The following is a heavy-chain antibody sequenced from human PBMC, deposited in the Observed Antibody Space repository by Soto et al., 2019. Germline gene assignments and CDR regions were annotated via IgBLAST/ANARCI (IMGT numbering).Heavy chain of an antibody. CDR1: GGSVSSGSYY. CDR3: ARTMVGARAGYFDY. V-gene: IGHV4-61*01. Sequence: SETLSLTCTVSGGSVSSGSYYWSWIRQPPGKGLEWIGYIYYSGSTNYNPSLKSRVTISVDTSKNQFSLKLSPVTAADTAVYYCARTMVGARAGYFDYWGRGTLVTVSS. J-gene: IGHJ4*02. D-gene: IGHD1-26*01. CDR2: IYYSGST.